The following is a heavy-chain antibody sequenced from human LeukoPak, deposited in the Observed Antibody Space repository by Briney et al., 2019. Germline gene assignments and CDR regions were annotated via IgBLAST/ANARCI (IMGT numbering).Heavy chain of an antibody. Sequence: KPGGSLRLSCAASGFTCSDYYMSWVRQAPGKGLEWVSYISSSGSTIYYADSVKGRFTISRDNAKNSLYLQMNSLRAEDTAVYYCARDSDVVPAYYFDYWGQGTLVTVSS. CDR2: ISSSGSTI. J-gene: IGHJ4*02. V-gene: IGHV3-11*04. D-gene: IGHD2-2*01. CDR3: ARDSDVVPAYYFDY. CDR1: GFTCSDYY.